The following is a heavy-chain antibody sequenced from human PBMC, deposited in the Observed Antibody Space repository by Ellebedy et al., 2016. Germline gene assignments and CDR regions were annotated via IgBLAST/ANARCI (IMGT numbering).Heavy chain of an antibody. D-gene: IGHD5-18*01. CDR3: VRDYSAYSNDV. Sequence: GESLKISCAASGFTVSSSSMTWVRQAPGKGLQWVSIIYTTGVTRYADSVRGRFTISRDSSENTLYLQMNSLRAEDTAVYYCVRDYSAYSNDVWGQGTLVTVSS. V-gene: IGHV3-53*01. J-gene: IGHJ4*02. CDR1: GFTVSSSS. CDR2: IYTTGVT.